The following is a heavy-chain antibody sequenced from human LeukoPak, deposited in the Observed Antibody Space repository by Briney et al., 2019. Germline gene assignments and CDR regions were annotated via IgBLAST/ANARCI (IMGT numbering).Heavy chain of an antibody. V-gene: IGHV4-34*01. CDR1: GGSFSGFY. D-gene: IGHD5-18*01. CDR2: IYHSGII. CDR3: AREGGYSYGDAPLHFEY. Sequence: PSETLSLTCAVYGGSFSGFYWGWIRQPPGKGLEWIGNIYHSGIIYSTSSLKSRVTISVDTSKNQFYLKLSSVTAADTAVYYCAREGGYSYGDAPLHFEYWGQGTLVTVSS. J-gene: IGHJ4*02.